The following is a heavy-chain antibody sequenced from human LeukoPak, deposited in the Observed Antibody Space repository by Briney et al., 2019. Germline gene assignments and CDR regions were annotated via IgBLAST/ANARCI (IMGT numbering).Heavy chain of an antibody. D-gene: IGHD3-22*01. CDR1: GFTFSSYA. CDR2: ISDSGGST. V-gene: IGHV3-23*01. Sequence: GGSLRLSCVASGFTFSSYAMSWVRQAPGKGLEWVSVISDSGGSTYYADSVKGRFTISRDNSKNTLYLQMNSLRAEGTAVYYCAKVRQEGFYYDSSGYSNFDYWGQGTLVTVSS. J-gene: IGHJ4*02. CDR3: AKVRQEGFYYDSSGYSNFDY.